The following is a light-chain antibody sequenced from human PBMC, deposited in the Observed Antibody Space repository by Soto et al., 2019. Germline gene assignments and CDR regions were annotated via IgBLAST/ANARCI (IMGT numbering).Light chain of an antibody. V-gene: IGKV3-20*01. Sequence: EIVLTQSPGTLSLSAGERATLSCRASQSVSSNYFAWYQQKPGQAPRLLIYGVSSRPTGIPDRFSGSGSGTDFTLTISRLEPEDFAVYYCEQYGSSPRTFGQGTKVDI. CDR1: QSVSSNY. CDR3: EQYGSSPRT. CDR2: GVS. J-gene: IGKJ1*01.